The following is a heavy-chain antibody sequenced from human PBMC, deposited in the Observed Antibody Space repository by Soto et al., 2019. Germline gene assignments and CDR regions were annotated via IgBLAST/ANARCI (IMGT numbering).Heavy chain of an antibody. V-gene: IGHV2-5*01. CDR2: IYWNDNK. D-gene: IGHD2-15*01. CDR3: AASLRGLHLMKFYWYVDL. CDR1: GFSLNTSGVA. Sequence: QITLKESGPTLVKPTQTLSLTCTFSGFSLNTSGVAVGWVRQPPGKALEWLALIYWNDNKHYSSSLKTRLTITKDTSKNQVVLTMPNVDSLDTATYYCAASLRGLHLMKFYWYVDLWGRGTLVTVSS. J-gene: IGHJ2*01.